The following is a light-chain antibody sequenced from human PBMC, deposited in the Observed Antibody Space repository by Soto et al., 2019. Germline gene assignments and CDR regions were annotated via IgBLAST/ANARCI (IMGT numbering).Light chain of an antibody. CDR1: SGYSNYK. CDR2: EVT. V-gene: IGLV2-14*01. Sequence: QSVLTQPPSASASLGASVTLTCTLSSGYSNYKVDWYQQRPGKGPKLMIYEVTNRPSGVSNRFSGSKSGNTASLTISGLQAEDEADYYCSSYTSRSTLVFGTGTKLTVL. J-gene: IGLJ1*01. CDR3: SSYTSRSTLV.